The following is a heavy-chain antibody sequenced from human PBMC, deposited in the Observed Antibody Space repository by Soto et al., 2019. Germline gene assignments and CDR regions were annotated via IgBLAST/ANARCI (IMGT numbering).Heavy chain of an antibody. Sequence: QVQLVQSGAEVKKPGSSVKVSCKASGGTFGSSAVSWVRQAPGQGLEWMGGIIPIFGAPNYAQKFQGRVTITADGSTNTAYMELTSLRSEDTAVYYCARGDGYIRFDYWGQGTLVTVSS. CDR1: GGTFGSSA. V-gene: IGHV1-69*01. D-gene: IGHD5-12*01. J-gene: IGHJ4*02. CDR2: IIPIFGAP. CDR3: ARGDGYIRFDY.